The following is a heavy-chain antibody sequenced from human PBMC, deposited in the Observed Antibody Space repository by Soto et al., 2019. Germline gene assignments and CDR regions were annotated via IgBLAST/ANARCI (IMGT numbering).Heavy chain of an antibody. J-gene: IGHJ6*02. Sequence: SETLSLTCAVYGGSFSGYYWSWIRQPPGKGLEWIGEINHSGSTNYNPSLKSRVTISVDTSKNQFSLKLSSVTAADTAVYYCARVLYYDFWSGYPSPTGYYYGMDVWGQGTTVTVSS. CDR3: ARVLYYDFWSGYPSPTGYYYGMDV. CDR1: GGSFSGYY. CDR2: INHSGST. V-gene: IGHV4-34*01. D-gene: IGHD3-3*01.